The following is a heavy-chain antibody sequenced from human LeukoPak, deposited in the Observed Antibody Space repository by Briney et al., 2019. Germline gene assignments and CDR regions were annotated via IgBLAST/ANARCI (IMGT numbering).Heavy chain of an antibody. J-gene: IGHJ4*02. Sequence: GGSLRLSCAASGFTFPSSWMSWVRQAPGKGLERVAHVSPDGSVKAYVDSVRGRFAISRDNAENSLFLQINSLRAEDTAVYYCAKDLGWLQFDYWGQGDLVTVSS. CDR2: VSPDGSVK. D-gene: IGHD5-24*01. CDR3: AKDLGWLQFDY. V-gene: IGHV3-7*05. CDR1: GFTFPSSW.